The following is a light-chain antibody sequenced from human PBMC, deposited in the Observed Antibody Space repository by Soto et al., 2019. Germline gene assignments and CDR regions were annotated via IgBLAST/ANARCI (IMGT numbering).Light chain of an antibody. CDR3: LQDSNYPLT. J-gene: IGKJ4*01. Sequence: AIQMTQSPSSLSASVGDRVTITCRASQGIGNDLGWYQQKPGKAPKLLIYAASNLQSGVPSRFSGSGSGTDFTLTISGMQTADFANYYCLQDSNYPLTFGGGTKVDSK. V-gene: IGKV1-6*01. CDR1: QGIGND. CDR2: AAS.